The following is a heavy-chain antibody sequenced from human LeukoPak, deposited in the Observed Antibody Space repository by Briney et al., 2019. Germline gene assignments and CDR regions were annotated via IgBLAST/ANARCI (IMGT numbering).Heavy chain of an antibody. CDR3: AKDTSGGFGAIAGSLDY. J-gene: IGHJ4*02. Sequence: GGSLRLSCAASGFTFDDYTMHWVRHAPGKGLEWVSLISWDGGSTYYADSVKGRFTISRDNSKNSLYLQMNSLRTEDTALYYCAKDTSGGFGAIAGSLDYWGQGTLVTVSS. V-gene: IGHV3-43*01. CDR1: GFTFDDYT. CDR2: ISWDGGST. D-gene: IGHD3-10*01.